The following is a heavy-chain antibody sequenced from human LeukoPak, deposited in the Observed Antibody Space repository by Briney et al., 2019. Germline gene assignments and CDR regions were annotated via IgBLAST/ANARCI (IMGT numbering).Heavy chain of an antibody. CDR2: IYPGDSDT. CDR3: ARWRKSYYYDSSPAFDI. CDR1: GYSFTSYW. Sequence: GESLKISCKGSGYSFTSYWIGWVRQMPGKGLEWMGIIYPGDSDTRYSPSFQGQVTISADKSISTAYLQWSSLKASDTAMYYCARWRKSYYYDSSPAFDIWGQGTMVTVSS. J-gene: IGHJ3*02. D-gene: IGHD3-22*01. V-gene: IGHV5-51*01.